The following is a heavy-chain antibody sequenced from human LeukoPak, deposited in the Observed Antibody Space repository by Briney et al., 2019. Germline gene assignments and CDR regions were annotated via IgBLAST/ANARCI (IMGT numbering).Heavy chain of an antibody. CDR1: GYTFTGYY. J-gene: IGHJ3*02. Sequence: ASVKVSCKASGYTFTGYYMHWVRQAPGQGLEWMGWINPNSGGTNYAQKFQGRVTMTGDTSISTAYMELSRLRSDDTAVYYCATETGEGGAFDIWGQGTMVTVSS. D-gene: IGHD7-27*01. CDR3: ATETGEGGAFDI. CDR2: INPNSGGT. V-gene: IGHV1-2*02.